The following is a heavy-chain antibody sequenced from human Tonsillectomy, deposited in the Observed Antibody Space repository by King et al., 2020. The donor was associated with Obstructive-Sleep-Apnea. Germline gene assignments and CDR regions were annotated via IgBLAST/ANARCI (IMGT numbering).Heavy chain of an antibody. V-gene: IGHV4-59*01. CDR2: IFYSGRN. CDR1: GASISSYY. Sequence: VQLQESGPGLVKSSETLSLTCAVSGASISSYYWNWIRPPPGKGLEWIGNIFYSGRNKYNPSLKSRVSISVDTSKNQFSLNLSSVTAADTAVYYCAREGYSTEANWFDHWGQGTLVTVSS. J-gene: IGHJ5*02. CDR3: AREGYSTEANWFDH. D-gene: IGHD1-26*01.